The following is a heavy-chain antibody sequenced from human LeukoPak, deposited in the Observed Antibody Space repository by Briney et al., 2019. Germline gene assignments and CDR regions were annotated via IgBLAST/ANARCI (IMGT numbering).Heavy chain of an antibody. CDR1: GGSISSGDYY. V-gene: IGHV4-30-4*01. J-gene: IGHJ3*02. Sequence: SSQTLSLTCTVSGGSISSGDYYWSWIRQPPGKGLEWIGYIYYDESTYYNPSLKSRITISADTSKNQFSLRLRSVTAADTAVYYCADLAGETEAFHIWGQGTMVTVSS. CDR2: IYYDEST. CDR3: ADLAGETEAFHI. D-gene: IGHD1-26*01.